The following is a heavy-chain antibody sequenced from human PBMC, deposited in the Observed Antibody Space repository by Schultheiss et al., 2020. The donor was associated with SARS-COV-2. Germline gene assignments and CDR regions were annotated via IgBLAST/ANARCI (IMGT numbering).Heavy chain of an antibody. J-gene: IGHJ6*02. CDR3: AKGAKKECRTTNCPYSYAMDV. D-gene: IGHD2-2*01. CDR2: TGGSGGTA. CDR1: GFIFSSYA. V-gene: IGHV3-23*01. Sequence: GGSLRLSCAASGFIFSSYAMTWVRQAPGEGLEWLSSTGGSGGTASYADSVKGRFIISRDNSKSTLYLQMNSLRAEDTAIYYCAKGAKKECRTTNCPYSYAMDVWGPGTTVTVSS.